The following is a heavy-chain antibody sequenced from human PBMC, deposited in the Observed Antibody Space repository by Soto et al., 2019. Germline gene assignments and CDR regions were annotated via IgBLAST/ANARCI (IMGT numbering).Heavy chain of an antibody. CDR2: IYYSGST. Sequence: TLSLTCTVSGGSISSSSYYWGWIRQPPGKGLEWIGSIYYSGSTYYNPSLKSRVTISVDTSKNQFSLKLSSVTAADTAVYYCARQGDYDFWSGYPNWFDPWGQGTLVTVSS. J-gene: IGHJ5*02. CDR1: GGSISSSSYY. D-gene: IGHD3-3*01. CDR3: ARQGDYDFWSGYPNWFDP. V-gene: IGHV4-39*01.